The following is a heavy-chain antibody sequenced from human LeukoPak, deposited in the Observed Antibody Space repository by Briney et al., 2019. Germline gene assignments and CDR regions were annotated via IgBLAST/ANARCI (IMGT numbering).Heavy chain of an antibody. CDR1: GGTFSGYA. V-gene: IGHV1-69*06. CDR3: ARVTMVRGTVDY. D-gene: IGHD3-10*01. Sequence: ASVKVSCKASGGTFSGYAISWVRQAPGQGLEWMGGIIPIFGTANYAQKFQGRVTITADKSTSTAYMELSSLGSEDTAVYYCARVTMVRGTVDYWGQGTLVTVSS. J-gene: IGHJ4*02. CDR2: IIPIFGTA.